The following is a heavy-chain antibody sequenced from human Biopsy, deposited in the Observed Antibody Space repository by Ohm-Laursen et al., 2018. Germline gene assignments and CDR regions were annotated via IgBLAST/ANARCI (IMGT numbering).Heavy chain of an antibody. D-gene: IGHD3-9*01. Sequence: GSSVKVSCNAPGGTFSNYGVNWVRQAPGQGLEWLGENIPILGTGNYAQKFQDRVTVAADTSTSTATMELRSLRSGDTAVYYCATKLTGYFHHWGQGTPVTVSS. V-gene: IGHV1-69*06. CDR3: ATKLTGYFHH. CDR1: GGTFSNYG. J-gene: IGHJ1*01. CDR2: NIPILGTG.